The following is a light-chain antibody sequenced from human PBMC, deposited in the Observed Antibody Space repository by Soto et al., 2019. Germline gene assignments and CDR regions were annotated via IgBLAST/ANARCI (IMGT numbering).Light chain of an antibody. CDR1: QSIDRW. Sequence: DIHMAQAPSTLSASVRDVVTITCRASQSIDRWLAWYQQKPGKAPKFLIYDASSLESGVPSRFSGTGSGTEFTLTISSLQPDDFATYYCQQYNSYPWTFGRGTKVDI. J-gene: IGKJ1*01. V-gene: IGKV1-5*01. CDR2: DAS. CDR3: QQYNSYPWT.